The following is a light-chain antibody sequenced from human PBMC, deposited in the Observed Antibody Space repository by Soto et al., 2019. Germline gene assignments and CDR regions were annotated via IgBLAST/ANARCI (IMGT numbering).Light chain of an antibody. Sequence: DIQMTQSPSSLSVSIGDRVTITCRASQSISTYLNWYQQKPGKAPKVLIYAASTLQSGVPSRFSGSGSGTDFTLTISSLQPEDFGTYYFQQSYTTPRTFGQGTKLEIE. CDR1: QSISTY. J-gene: IGKJ2*01. V-gene: IGKV1-39*01. CDR3: QQSYTTPRT. CDR2: AAS.